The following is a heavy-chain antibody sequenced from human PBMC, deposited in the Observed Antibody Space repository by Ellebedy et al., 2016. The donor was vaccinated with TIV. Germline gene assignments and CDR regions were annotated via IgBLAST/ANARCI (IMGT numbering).Heavy chain of an antibody. CDR3: AREGGGYYYYYGMDV. CDR2: INSDGSST. CDR1: GFIFSSYL. V-gene: IGHV3-74*01. J-gene: IGHJ6*02. Sequence: PGGSLRLSCAASGFIFSSYLMHWVRQAPGKGLVWVSCINSDGSSTTYADSVKGRFTISRDNAKNTLYLQMNSLRAEDTAVYYCAREGGGYYYYYGMDVWGQGTTVTVSS. D-gene: IGHD3-16*01.